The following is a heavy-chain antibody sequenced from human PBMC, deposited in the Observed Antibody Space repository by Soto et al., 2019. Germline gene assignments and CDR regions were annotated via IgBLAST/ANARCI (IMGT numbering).Heavy chain of an antibody. V-gene: IGHV4-30-2*01. CDR2: MYHSGTF. D-gene: IGHD3-10*01. Sequence: SETLSLTCAVSGGSIGGVGYSWSWIRQPPGGGLEWIGYMYHSGTFLKSPSLKTRLTMSLDMSKNQFSLTLNSMTAADTAVYYCARAQFYSGSGNYNNLMFDAWGQGIQVTVSS. CDR3: ARAQFYSGSGNYNNLMFDA. J-gene: IGHJ5*02. CDR1: GGSIGGVGYS.